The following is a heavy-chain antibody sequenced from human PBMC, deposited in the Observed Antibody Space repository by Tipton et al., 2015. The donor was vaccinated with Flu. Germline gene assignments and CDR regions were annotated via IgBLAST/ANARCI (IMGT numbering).Heavy chain of an antibody. V-gene: IGHV3-23*01. CDR3: AKELFRASAGTRGGAY. Sequence: SLRLSCTDSGFTFSSDAMTWVRQAPGKGLEWVSTISGSGGRTYYADSVKGRFTISRDNSENTLYLQMNSLRAEDTAVYYCAKELFRASAGTRGGAYWGQGTMVTVSS. CDR2: ISGSGGRT. J-gene: IGHJ4*02. CDR1: GFTFSSDA. D-gene: IGHD6-19*01.